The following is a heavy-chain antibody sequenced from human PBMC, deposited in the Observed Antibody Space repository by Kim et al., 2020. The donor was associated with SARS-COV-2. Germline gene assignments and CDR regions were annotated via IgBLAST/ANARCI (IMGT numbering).Heavy chain of an antibody. D-gene: IGHD2-2*02. CDR2: ISGSGGST. CDR1: GFTFSSYA. V-gene: IGHV3-23*01. Sequence: GGSLRLSCAASGFTFSSYAMSWVRQAPGKGLEWVSAISGSGGSTYYADSVKGRFTISRDNTKNTLYLQMNSLRAEDTAVYYCANSLVQLLYVTDYWGQGTLVTVSS. J-gene: IGHJ4*02. CDR3: ANSLVQLLYVTDY.